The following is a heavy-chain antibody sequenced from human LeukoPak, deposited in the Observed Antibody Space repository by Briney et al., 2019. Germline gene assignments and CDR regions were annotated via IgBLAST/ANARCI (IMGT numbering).Heavy chain of an antibody. V-gene: IGHV1-2*02. CDR2: INPNSGGT. CDR3: ARDSCSGGSCYSVLAAYYYYGMDV. D-gene: IGHD2-15*01. J-gene: IGHJ6*02. Sequence: GASVKVSCKASGYTFTGYYMHWVRQAPGQGLEWMGWINPNSGGTNYAQKFQGRVTMTRDTSISTAYMELSRLRSDDTAVYYCARDSCSGGSCYSVLAAYYYYGMDVWGQGTTVTVSS. CDR1: GYTFTGYY.